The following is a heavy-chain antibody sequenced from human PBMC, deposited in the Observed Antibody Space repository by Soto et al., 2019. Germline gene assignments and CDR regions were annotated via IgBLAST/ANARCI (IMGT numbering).Heavy chain of an antibody. CDR3: ARDNWNRRTNWFDP. D-gene: IGHD1-20*01. CDR1: GGSISSYY. Sequence: QVQLQESGPGLVKPSETLSLTCTVSGGSISSYYWSWIRQPAGKGLEWIGRIYTSGSTNYNPSLRGRVTMSVDTSKNQCSLKLSSVTAADTAVYYCARDNWNRRTNWFDPWGQGTLVTVSS. V-gene: IGHV4-4*07. J-gene: IGHJ5*02. CDR2: IYTSGST.